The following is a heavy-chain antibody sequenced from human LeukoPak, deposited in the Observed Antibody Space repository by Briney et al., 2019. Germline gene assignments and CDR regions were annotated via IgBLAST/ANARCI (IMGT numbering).Heavy chain of an antibody. Sequence: GGSLRLSCAASGFTFSRYWMSWVRQAPGEGLEWVANIKQDGSEKYYVDSVKGRFTISRDNAKNSLYLQMNSLRAEDTAMYYCARAGGGQLWPTFWYYFDYWGQGTLVTVSS. D-gene: IGHD5-18*01. CDR2: IKQDGSEK. CDR3: ARAGGGQLWPTFWYYFDY. J-gene: IGHJ4*02. CDR1: GFTFSRYW. V-gene: IGHV3-7*03.